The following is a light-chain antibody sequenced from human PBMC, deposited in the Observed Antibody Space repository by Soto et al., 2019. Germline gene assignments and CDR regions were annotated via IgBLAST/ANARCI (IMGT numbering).Light chain of an antibody. Sequence: SYELTQPPSVSVSPGQTASITCSGDKLGDKYACWYQQKPGQSPVLVIYQDTKRPSGIPERFSGSNSGNTATLTISGTQALDEADYYCQARDSSIVVFCGGTKLTVL. J-gene: IGLJ2*01. V-gene: IGLV3-1*01. CDR3: QARDSSIVV. CDR1: KLGDKY. CDR2: QDT.